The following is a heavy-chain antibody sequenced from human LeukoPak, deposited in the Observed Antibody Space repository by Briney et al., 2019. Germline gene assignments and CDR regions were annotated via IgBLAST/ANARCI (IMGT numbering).Heavy chain of an antibody. J-gene: IGHJ3*02. CDR3: TRGDDFDI. Sequence: PSETLSLICTVSGGSISSSSYYWGWIRQPPGKGLEWLGRIYSSGSTNYNPSLKSRVTMSVDTSKNQFSLKLSSVTAADTAVYYCTRGDDFDIWGQGTMVTVSS. CDR2: IYSSGST. V-gene: IGHV4-39*07. CDR1: GGSISSSSYY.